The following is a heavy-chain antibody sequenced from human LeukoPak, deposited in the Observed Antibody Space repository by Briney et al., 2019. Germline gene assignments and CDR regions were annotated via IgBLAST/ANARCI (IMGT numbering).Heavy chain of an antibody. Sequence: SETLSLTCAVYGGSFSGYYWSWIRQPPGKGLEWIGEINHSGSTNYNPSLKSRVTISVDTSKNQFSLKLSSVTAADTAVYYCARSLDYGDPWDYWGQGTLVTVSS. D-gene: IGHD4-17*01. V-gene: IGHV4-34*01. CDR1: GGSFSGYY. CDR2: INHSGST. J-gene: IGHJ4*02. CDR3: ARSLDYGDPWDY.